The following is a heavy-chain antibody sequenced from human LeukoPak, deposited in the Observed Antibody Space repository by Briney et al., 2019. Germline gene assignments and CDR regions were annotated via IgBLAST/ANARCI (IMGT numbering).Heavy chain of an antibody. Sequence: PSETLSLTCTVSGGSLSNYYWSWIRQPPGKGLEWIGYIYYSGSTNYNPSLKSRVTISVDTSKNQFSLKLRSVTAADTAVYYCARVHLDTGYRWGQGTLVTVSS. D-gene: IGHD5-18*01. CDR1: GGSLSNYY. CDR3: ARVHLDTGYR. J-gene: IGHJ5*02. CDR2: IYYSGST. V-gene: IGHV4-59*01.